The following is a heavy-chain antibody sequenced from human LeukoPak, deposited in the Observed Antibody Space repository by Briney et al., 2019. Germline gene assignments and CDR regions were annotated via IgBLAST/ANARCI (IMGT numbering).Heavy chain of an antibody. CDR2: MNPNSGNT. D-gene: IGHD2-15*01. CDR3: ARAGGHCGRISCPYYFDY. J-gene: IGHJ4*02. CDR1: GYTFTSYD. V-gene: IGHV1-8*01. Sequence: ASVKVSCKASGYTFTSYDINWVRQATGRGLEWMGWMNPNSGNTGYAQKFQGRVTMTRNTSISTAYMELSSLRSEDTAVYYCARAGGHCGRISCPYYFDYWGQGSLVAVSS.